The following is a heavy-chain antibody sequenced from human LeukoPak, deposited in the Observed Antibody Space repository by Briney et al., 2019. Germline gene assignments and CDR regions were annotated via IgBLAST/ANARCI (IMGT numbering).Heavy chain of an antibody. J-gene: IGHJ6*03. V-gene: IGHV4-61*02. CDR2: IYSNGDT. Sequence: SETLSLTCTVSGDSISSGSYYWSWIRQPAGKGLEWIGRIYSNGDTKFNPSLKSRATISLDTSKNQFSLKLSSATAADTAVYYCASRHSKQQPYYYYMDIWGKGTTVTVSS. CDR3: ASRHSKQQPYYYYMDI. CDR1: GDSISSGSYY. D-gene: IGHD6-13*01.